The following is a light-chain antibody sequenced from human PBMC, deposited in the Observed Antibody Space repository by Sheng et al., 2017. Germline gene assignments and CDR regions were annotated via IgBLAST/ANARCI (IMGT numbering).Light chain of an antibody. CDR3: YSTDSSGNQRV. CDR2: EDN. CDR1: ALPKKY. Sequence: SYELTQPPSVSVSPGQTARITCSGDALPKKYAYWYQLKSGQAPVLVIYEDNKRPSGIPEKFSGSSSGTMATLTISGAQVEDEADYYCYSTDSSGNQRVFGGGTEADRP. J-gene: IGLJ3*02. V-gene: IGLV3-10*01.